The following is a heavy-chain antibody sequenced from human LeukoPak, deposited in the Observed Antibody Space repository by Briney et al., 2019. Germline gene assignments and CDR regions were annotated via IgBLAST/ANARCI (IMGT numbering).Heavy chain of an antibody. Sequence: ASVKVSCKVSGYTLTELSMHWVRQAPGKGLEWMGGFDPEDGETIYAQKFQGRVTMTEDTSTDTAYMELSSLRSEDTAVYYCATGAAYCYDSSGLGSFDYWGQGTLVTVSS. CDR1: GYTLTELS. CDR3: ATGAAYCYDSSGLGSFDY. CDR2: FDPEDGET. J-gene: IGHJ4*02. D-gene: IGHD3-22*01. V-gene: IGHV1-24*01.